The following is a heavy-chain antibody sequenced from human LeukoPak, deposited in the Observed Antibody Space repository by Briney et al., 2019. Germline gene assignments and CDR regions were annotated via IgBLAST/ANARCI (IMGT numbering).Heavy chain of an antibody. CDR1: GFTFSSYW. CDR2: IKQDGSEK. Sequence: GGSLRLSCAASGFTFSSYWMSWVRQAPGKGLEWVANIKQDGSEKYYVDSVKGRFTISRDNAKNSLYLQMNSLRAEDMAVYYCARGDCSSTSCYFPAFDYWGQGTLVTVSS. D-gene: IGHD2-2*01. CDR3: ARGDCSSTSCYFPAFDY. J-gene: IGHJ4*02. V-gene: IGHV3-7*03.